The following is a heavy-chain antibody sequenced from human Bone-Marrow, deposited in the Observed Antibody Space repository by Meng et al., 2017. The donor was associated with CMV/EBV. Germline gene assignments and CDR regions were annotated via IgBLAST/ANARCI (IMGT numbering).Heavy chain of an antibody. V-gene: IGHV5-51*01. J-gene: IGHJ6*02. CDR3: ARRPSCCSSTSGYTRFYYYYGMDV. CDR1: EAGSTDYW. Sequence: GGLLRCSWKGSEAGSTDYWSGWVLQMPGKGLEWMGIIYPGDSDNRYSPSFQGQVTISDDKARSTAYLQWSSLEASDPAIYYCARRPSCCSSTSGYTRFYYYYGMDVWGQGTTVTVPS. CDR2: IYPGDSDN. D-gene: IGHD2-2*02.